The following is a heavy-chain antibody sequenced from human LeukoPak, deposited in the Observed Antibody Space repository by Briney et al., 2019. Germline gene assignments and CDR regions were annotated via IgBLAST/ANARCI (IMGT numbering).Heavy chain of an antibody. V-gene: IGHV4-39*01. CDR2: MSHSGSA. D-gene: IGHD3-10*01. J-gene: IGHJ5*02. Sequence: SETLSLTCTVSGGSVTTSSYYWGWIRQPPGKGLEWIGSMSHSGSAFYNPSLKSRVSISVDTSKNQFSLRVTSVAAADTALYYCAGRSLREAYNRFDPWGQGTLVTVSS. CDR1: GGSVTTSSYY. CDR3: AGRSLREAYNRFDP.